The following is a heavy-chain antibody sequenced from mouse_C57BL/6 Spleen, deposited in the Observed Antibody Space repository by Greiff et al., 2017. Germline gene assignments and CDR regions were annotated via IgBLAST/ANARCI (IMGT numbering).Heavy chain of an antibody. Sequence: EVQRVESVAELVRPGASVKLSCTASGFNIKNTYMHWVKQRPEQGLEWIGRIDPANGNTKYAPKFQGKATITADTSSNTAYLQLSSLTSEDTAIYYCALDSSGYGKWFAYWGQGTLVTVSA. CDR2: IDPANGNT. CDR3: ALDSSGYGKWFAY. D-gene: IGHD3-2*02. CDR1: GFNIKNTY. J-gene: IGHJ3*01. V-gene: IGHV14-3*01.